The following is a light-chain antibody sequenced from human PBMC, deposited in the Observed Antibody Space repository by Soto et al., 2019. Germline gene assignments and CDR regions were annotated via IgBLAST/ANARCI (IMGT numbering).Light chain of an antibody. CDR1: SSDVGNYNL. V-gene: IGLV2-23*02. CDR3: CSYAGSSSNWV. Sequence: QSALTQSASVSGSPGQSITISCTGTSSDVGNYNLVSWYQQHPDKAPKLMIHEVSKRPSGVSNRFSGSKSGNTASLTISGLQAEDEAAYYCCSYAGSSSNWVFGGGTKLTVL. J-gene: IGLJ3*02. CDR2: EVS.